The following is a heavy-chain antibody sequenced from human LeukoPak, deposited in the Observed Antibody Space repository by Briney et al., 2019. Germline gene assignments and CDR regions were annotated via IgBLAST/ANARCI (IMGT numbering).Heavy chain of an antibody. J-gene: IGHJ4*02. CDR1: GGTFSSYA. CDR3: AREKDYGGNYFDY. V-gene: IGHV1-69*13. CDR2: IIPIFGTA. D-gene: IGHD4-23*01. Sequence: ASVKVSCKASGGTFSSYAISWVRQAPGQGLEWMGGIIPIFGTANYAQKFQGRVTITADESTSTAYMELSSLRSEDTAVYYCAREKDYGGNYFDYWGQGTLVTVSS.